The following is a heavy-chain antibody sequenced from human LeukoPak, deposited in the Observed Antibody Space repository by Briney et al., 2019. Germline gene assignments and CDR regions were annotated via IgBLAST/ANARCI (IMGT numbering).Heavy chain of an antibody. V-gene: IGHV3-21*01. Sequence: GGSLRLSCAASGFTFNTYNMCWVRQAPGKGLEWVSSISTTSYIYYADSVEGRFTVSRDNAQNSLFLQMSSLKAEDTAVYYCARVVSAARSLPYYYYMDVWGKGTTVTVSS. CDR3: ARVVSAARSLPYYYYMDV. CDR2: ISTTSYI. J-gene: IGHJ6*03. CDR1: GFTFNTYN. D-gene: IGHD6-6*01.